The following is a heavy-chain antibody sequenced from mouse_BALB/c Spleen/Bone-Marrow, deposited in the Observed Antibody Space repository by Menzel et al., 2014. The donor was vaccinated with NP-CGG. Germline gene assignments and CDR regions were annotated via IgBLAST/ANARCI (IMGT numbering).Heavy chain of an antibody. CDR3: TRGDGYDEEFAY. Sequence: VQLQQSGAELVKPGASVKLSCKASGYTFTSYYMYWVKQRPGQGLEWIGGINPSNGGTNFNEKFKSKATLTVDKSSSTAYMQLSSLTSEDSAVYYCTRGDGYDEEFAYWGQGTLVTVSA. D-gene: IGHD2-2*01. J-gene: IGHJ3*01. CDR2: INPSNGGT. CDR1: GYTFTSYY. V-gene: IGHV1S81*02.